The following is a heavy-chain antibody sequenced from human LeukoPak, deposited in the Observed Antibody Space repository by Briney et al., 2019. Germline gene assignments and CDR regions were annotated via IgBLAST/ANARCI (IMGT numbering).Heavy chain of an antibody. V-gene: IGHV1-2*06. CDR1: GYTFTGYY. D-gene: IGHD6-13*01. Sequence: ASVKVSCKASGYTFTGYYMHWVRQAPGQGLEWMGRINPNSGGTNYAQKFQGRVTMTRDTSISTAYMELSRLRSDDTAVHYCARGAPTAAGLGRGYWGQGTLVTVSS. CDR2: INPNSGGT. CDR3: ARGAPTAAGLGRGY. J-gene: IGHJ4*02.